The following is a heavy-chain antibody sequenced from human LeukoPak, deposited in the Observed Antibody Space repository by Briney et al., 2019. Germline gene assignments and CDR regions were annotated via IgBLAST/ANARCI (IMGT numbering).Heavy chain of an antibody. J-gene: IGHJ4*02. CDR2: IIPIFCTA. CDR1: GGTFSSYA. CDR3: ARGNTTMAIDY. Sequence: RASVKVSCKASGGTFSSYAISWVRQAPGQGLEWMGGIIPIFCTANYAQKFQGRVTITTDESTSTAYMELSSLRSEDTAVYYCARGNTTMAIDYWGQGTLVTVSS. D-gene: IGHD5-18*01. V-gene: IGHV1-69*05.